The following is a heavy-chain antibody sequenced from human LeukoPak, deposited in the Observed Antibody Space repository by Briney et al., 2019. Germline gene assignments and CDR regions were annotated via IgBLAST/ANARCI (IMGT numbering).Heavy chain of an antibody. Sequence: PGGSLRLSCAASGFTFSIYAMSWVRQAPGRGLECVSAISGSGGSTYYADSVKGRLTISRDNSKNTLYLQMNSLRAEDTAVYYCAKGLELAAAGTFYFDYWGQGTLVTVSS. CDR2: ISGSGGST. CDR1: GFTFSIYA. V-gene: IGHV3-23*01. J-gene: IGHJ4*02. D-gene: IGHD6-13*01. CDR3: AKGLELAAAGTFYFDY.